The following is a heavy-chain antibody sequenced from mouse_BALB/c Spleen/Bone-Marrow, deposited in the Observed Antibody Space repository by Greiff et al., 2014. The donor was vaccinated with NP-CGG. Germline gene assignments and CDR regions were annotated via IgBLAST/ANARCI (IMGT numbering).Heavy chain of an antibody. J-gene: IGHJ4*01. Sequence: QVQLQQSGPELVKPGASVKISCKASGYAFSSSWMNWVKLRPGQGLEWIGRIYPGDGDTYYNGRFKGKATLTADKSSSTAYMHLSSLTSVDSAVYFRVRSDGYRAMDYWGQGTSVTVSS. V-gene: IGHV1-82*01. CDR2: IYPGDGDT. CDR1: GYAFSSSW. D-gene: IGHD2-3*01. CDR3: VRSDGYRAMDY.